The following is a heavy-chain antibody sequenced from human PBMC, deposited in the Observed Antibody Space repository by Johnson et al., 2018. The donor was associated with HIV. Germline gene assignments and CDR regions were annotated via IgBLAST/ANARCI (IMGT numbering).Heavy chain of an antibody. J-gene: IGHJ3*02. CDR1: GFSFSPYA. Sequence: EVQLVESGGGLVQPGGSLRLSCAASGFSFSPYALHWVRQTPGKGLEWVANIKQDGSEEYYVDSVKGRITISRDNAKNSLYLQMNSLRAEDTAVYYCARALYYYDRGDAFDIWGQGTMVTVSS. CDR2: IKQDGSEE. CDR3: ARALYYYDRGDAFDI. D-gene: IGHD3-22*01. V-gene: IGHV3-7*01.